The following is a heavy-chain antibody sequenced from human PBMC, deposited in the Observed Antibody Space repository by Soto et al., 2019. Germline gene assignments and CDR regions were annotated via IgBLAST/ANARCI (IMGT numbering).Heavy chain of an antibody. CDR3: AKDGNWLDVDFDV. D-gene: IGHD3-9*01. J-gene: IGHJ4*02. V-gene: IGHV3-33*06. CDR1: EFTFSSYV. Sequence: PAGSLRLSCAASEFTFSSYVMHWVRQAPGKGLEWVAVIWYDGINKYYADSVKGRFTISRDNSKNTLYLHMTNLRAEDTAVYYCAKDGNWLDVDFDVWGQGTPVTVSS. CDR2: IWYDGINK.